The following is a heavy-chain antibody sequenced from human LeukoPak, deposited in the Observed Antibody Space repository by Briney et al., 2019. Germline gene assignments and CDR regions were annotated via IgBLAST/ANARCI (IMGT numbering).Heavy chain of an antibody. D-gene: IGHD6-13*01. V-gene: IGHV3-7*01. CDR3: ARGAQTVAATDNWFDP. Sequence: GGSLRLSCAASGFTFSSYWMTWVRQAPGKGLEWVVNIKQDGSEKYYVDSGEGRFTISRDNAKNSLYLQMNSLRAGDTAVYYCARGAQTVAATDNWFDPWGQGTLVTVSS. CDR1: GFTFSSYW. CDR2: IKQDGSEK. J-gene: IGHJ5*02.